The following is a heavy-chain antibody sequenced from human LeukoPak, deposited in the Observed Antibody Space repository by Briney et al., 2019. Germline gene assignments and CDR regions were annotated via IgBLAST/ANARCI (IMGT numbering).Heavy chain of an antibody. CDR1: GFTVNNNY. CDR3: GRDLIGTAASWDC. CDR2: ISSGGSA. Sequence: GGSLRLSCVASGFTVNNNYMNWVRQGPGKGLEWVSVISSGGSAYYADSVTGRFTISRDNSKNTLYLQMNSLRVEDTAVYYCGRDLIGTAASWDCWGQGTLVTVSS. J-gene: IGHJ4*02. V-gene: IGHV3-53*01. D-gene: IGHD6-25*01.